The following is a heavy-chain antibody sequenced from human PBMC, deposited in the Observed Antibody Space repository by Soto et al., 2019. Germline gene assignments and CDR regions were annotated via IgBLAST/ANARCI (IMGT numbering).Heavy chain of an antibody. CDR2: TNPKTGGT. J-gene: IGHJ6*03. D-gene: IGHD6-19*01. Sequence: ASVKVSCKASGYTFTDYFVHWVRQAPRQGPEWMGWTNPKTGGTKYAPKFQGWVTMTRDTSISTAYMELSGLKSNDTAVYYCARASDYYSMDVWGK. CDR3: ARASDYYSMDV. CDR1: GYTFTDYF. V-gene: IGHV1-2*04.